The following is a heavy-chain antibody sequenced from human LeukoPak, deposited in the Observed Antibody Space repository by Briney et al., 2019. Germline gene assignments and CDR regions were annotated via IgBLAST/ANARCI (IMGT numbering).Heavy chain of an antibody. CDR1: GGSISRYY. Sequence: KPSETLSLTCTVSGGSISRYYWSWIRQPAGKGLEWIGRIYTSGSTNYNPSLKSRVTMSVDTSKNQFSLKLSSVTAADTAVYYCARFAVATARTFDYWGQGTLVTVPS. J-gene: IGHJ4*02. CDR3: ARFAVATARTFDY. CDR2: IYTSGST. V-gene: IGHV4-4*07. D-gene: IGHD2-21*02.